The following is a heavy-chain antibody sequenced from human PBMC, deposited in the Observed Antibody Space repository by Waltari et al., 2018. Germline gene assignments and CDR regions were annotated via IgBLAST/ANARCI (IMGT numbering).Heavy chain of an antibody. D-gene: IGHD1-26*01. CDR3: ATARIVGATDYYYGMDV. CDR1: GGSISSYY. J-gene: IGHJ6*02. Sequence: QVQLQESGPGLVKPSETLSLTCTVSGGSISSYYWSWIRQPHGKGLEWIGYIYYSGSTNYNPSLKSRVTISVDTSKNQFSLKLSSVTAADTAVYYCATARIVGATDYYYGMDVWGQGTTVTVSS. V-gene: IGHV4-59*01. CDR2: IYYSGST.